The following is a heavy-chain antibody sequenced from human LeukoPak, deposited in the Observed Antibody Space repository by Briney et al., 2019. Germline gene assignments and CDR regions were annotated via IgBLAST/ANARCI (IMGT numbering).Heavy chain of an antibody. V-gene: IGHV4-61*08. CDR3: VARRTMSRFVPY. CDR2: IYYSGST. J-gene: IGHJ4*02. D-gene: IGHD1-1*01. CDR1: GGTVNSGVNY. Sequence: PSETLCLSCAASGGTVNSGVNYWSWIRQPPGKGLEYIGYIYYSGSTNYNPSLKSQGTISVDTSKNQFSLKLSSVSAADTAVYYCVARRTMSRFVPYWGRGTLVTVSS.